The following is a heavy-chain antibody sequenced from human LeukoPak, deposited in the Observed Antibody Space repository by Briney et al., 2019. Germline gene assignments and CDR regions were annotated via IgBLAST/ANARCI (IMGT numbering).Heavy chain of an antibody. V-gene: IGHV3-15*01. CDR1: GFPFTNAW. CDR3: TPDLMDV. J-gene: IGHJ6*03. Sequence: GGSLRLSCVVSGFPFTNAWMSWVRQAPGKGLEWVGRIKSKTDGGTADYAAPVRGRFTMWRDDARSALYLQMNSLQTEDTAVYYCTPDLMDVWGKGTTVTVSS. CDR2: IKSKTDGGTA.